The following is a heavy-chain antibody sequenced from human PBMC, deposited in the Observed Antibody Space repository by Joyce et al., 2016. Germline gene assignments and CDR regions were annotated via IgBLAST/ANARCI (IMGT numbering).Heavy chain of an antibody. D-gene: IGHD2-2*01. CDR1: WFTGSSNY. CDR2: IFSGGST. J-gene: IGHJ4*02. Sequence: EVQLVETGGALIQPGGSLRLSCAASWFTGSSNYISWVRQAPGKGLGWVAVIFSGGSTYDADSVKGRFTISRDNSKKTLYLQMNSLRAEDTAVYYCARGLGCSSTSCYGVFDYWGQGTLVTVSS. V-gene: IGHV3-53*02. CDR3: ARGLGCSSTSCYGVFDY.